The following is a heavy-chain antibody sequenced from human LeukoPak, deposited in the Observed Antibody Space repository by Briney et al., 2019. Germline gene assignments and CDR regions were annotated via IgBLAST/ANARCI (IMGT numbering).Heavy chain of an antibody. CDR1: GFTFSSYG. Sequence: GGSLRLSCAASGFTFSSYGMHWVRQALGKGLEWVAVIWYDGSNKYYADSVKGRFTISRDNSKNTLYLQMNSLRAEDTAVYYCARESPPSMVRGVTVVDYWGQGTLVTVSS. CDR3: ARESPPSMVRGVTVVDY. D-gene: IGHD3-10*01. V-gene: IGHV3-33*01. CDR2: IWYDGSNK. J-gene: IGHJ4*02.